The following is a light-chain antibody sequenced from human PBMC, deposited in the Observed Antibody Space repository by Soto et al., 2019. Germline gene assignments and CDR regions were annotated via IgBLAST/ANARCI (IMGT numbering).Light chain of an antibody. CDR1: SSNIGAGYD. V-gene: IGLV1-40*01. J-gene: IGLJ2*01. Sequence: QSVLTQPPSVSGAPGQRVTISCTGSSSNIGAGYDVHWYQQLPGTAPKILIYGNSNRPSGVPDRFSGSKSGTSASLAITGLQAEYEADYYCQSYDSSLSGVVFGGGTKLTVL. CDR3: QSYDSSLSGVV. CDR2: GNS.